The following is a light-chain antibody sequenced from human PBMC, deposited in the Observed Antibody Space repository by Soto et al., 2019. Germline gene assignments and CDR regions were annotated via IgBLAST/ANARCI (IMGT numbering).Light chain of an antibody. V-gene: IGKV1-27*01. J-gene: IGKJ1*01. Sequence: DIQMTQSPSSLSASVGDRVTITCRASQGIDNYLAWYQQKPGKVPKLLIYAASTLQSGVPSRFSGSGYGTDFPLTLSSLQPEDVATYYCQKYNIPPPFGETFGQGTKVEIK. CDR3: QKYNIPPPFGET. CDR1: QGIDNY. CDR2: AAS.